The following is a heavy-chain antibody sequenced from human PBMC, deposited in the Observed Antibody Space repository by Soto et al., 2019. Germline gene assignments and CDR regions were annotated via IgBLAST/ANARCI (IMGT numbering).Heavy chain of an antibody. CDR1: GFTFSSYS. CDR2: ISSSSSYI. D-gene: IGHD3-22*01. V-gene: IGHV3-21*01. J-gene: IGHJ3*02. CDR3: AREADYYDSSGYYRGAFDI. Sequence: WGSLRLSCAASGFTFSSYSMNWVRQAPGKGLEWVSSISSSSSYIYYADSVKGRFTISRDNAKNSLYLQMNSLRAEDTAVYYCAREADYYDSSGYYRGAFDIWGQGTMVTVSS.